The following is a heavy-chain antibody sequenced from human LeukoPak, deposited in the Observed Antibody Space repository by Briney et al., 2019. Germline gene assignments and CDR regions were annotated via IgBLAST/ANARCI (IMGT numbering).Heavy chain of an antibody. Sequence: PGGSLTLSCAASGFTFSIYWMTWVRQAPGKGLEWVSAISGSGGSTYYADSVKGRFTISRDNSKNTLYLQMNSLRAEDTAVYYCAKDVAAAGGFDYWGQGTLVTVSS. CDR2: ISGSGGST. D-gene: IGHD6-13*01. CDR1: GFTFSIYW. CDR3: AKDVAAAGGFDY. V-gene: IGHV3-23*01. J-gene: IGHJ4*02.